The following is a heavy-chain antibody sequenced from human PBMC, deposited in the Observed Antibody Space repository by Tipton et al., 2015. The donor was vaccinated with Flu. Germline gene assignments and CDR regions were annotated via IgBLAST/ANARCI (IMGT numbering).Heavy chain of an antibody. J-gene: IGHJ4*02. V-gene: IGHV4-39*07. D-gene: IGHD6-13*01. CDR2: IYYSGST. Sequence: TLSVTCTVSGGSISSSSYYWGWIRQPPGKGLEWIGSIYYSGSTYYNPSLKSRVTISVDTYKNQFSLKLSSVTAADTAVYCCARVISRAAVVDYWGQGTLVTVSS. CDR1: GGSISSSSYY. CDR3: ARVISRAAVVDY.